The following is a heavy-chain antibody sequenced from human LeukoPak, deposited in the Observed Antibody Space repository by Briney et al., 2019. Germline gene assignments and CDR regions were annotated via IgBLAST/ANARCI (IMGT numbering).Heavy chain of an antibody. V-gene: IGHV4-59*01. CDR1: GGSISSYY. J-gene: IGHJ6*03. Sequence: SETLSLTCTVSGGSISSYYWSWIRQPPGKGLEWIGHIYYSGSTNYNPSLKSRVTISVDTSKNQFSLKLSSVTAADTAVYYCARGLRGYSYGYLSTYYYMDVWGKGTTVTVSS. CDR3: ARGLRGYSYGYLSTYYYMDV. D-gene: IGHD5-18*01. CDR2: IYYSGST.